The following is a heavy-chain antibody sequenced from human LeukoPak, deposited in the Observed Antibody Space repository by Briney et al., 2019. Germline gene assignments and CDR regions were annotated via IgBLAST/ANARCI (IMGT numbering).Heavy chain of an antibody. J-gene: IGHJ3*02. CDR3: ARHRRDYYGSGSYYGAFDI. Sequence: SETLSLTCTVSGGSISSYYWSWIRQPPGKGLEWIGYIYYSGSTNYNPSLKSRVTISVDTSKNQFSLKLSSVTAADTAVYYCARHRRDYYGSGSYYGAFDIWGQGTMVTVSS. CDR2: IYYSGST. D-gene: IGHD3-10*01. V-gene: IGHV4-59*08. CDR1: GGSISSYY.